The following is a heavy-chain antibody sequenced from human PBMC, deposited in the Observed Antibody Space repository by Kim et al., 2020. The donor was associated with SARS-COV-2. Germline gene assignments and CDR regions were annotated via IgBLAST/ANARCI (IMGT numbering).Heavy chain of an antibody. D-gene: IGHD3-22*01. Sequence: RFTISRDNSKNTLYLQMNSLRAEDTAVYYCARAYYYDSSGYWRGGDAFDIWGQGTMVTVSS. CDR3: ARAYYYDSSGYWRGGDAFDI. J-gene: IGHJ3*02. V-gene: IGHV3-30*01.